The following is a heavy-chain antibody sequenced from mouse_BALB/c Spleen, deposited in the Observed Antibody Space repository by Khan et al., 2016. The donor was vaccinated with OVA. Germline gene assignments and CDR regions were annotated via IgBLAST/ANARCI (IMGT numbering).Heavy chain of an antibody. Sequence: VQLQESGPELVRPGASAKMSCKASGYTFTSFWIHWVKQRPGQGLEWIGMIDPSKSETRLNQKFKDKATLNVDKSSNTAYMQLSRLTSEDSAVYYGARGGYGSPFAYWGQGTLVTVSA. CDR1: GYTFTSFW. V-gene: IGHV1S127*01. CDR3: ARGGYGSPFAY. CDR2: IDPSKSET. D-gene: IGHD1-1*01. J-gene: IGHJ3*01.